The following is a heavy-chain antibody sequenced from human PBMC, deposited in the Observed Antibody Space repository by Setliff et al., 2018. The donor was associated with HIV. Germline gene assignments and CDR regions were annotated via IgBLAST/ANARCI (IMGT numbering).Heavy chain of an antibody. Sequence: SETLSLTCAVYGESFSGYYWGWIRQPPGKGLEWIGSLYYSGSTYNNPSLKSRLTISVDTSKNQFSLKLSSVTAADTAVYYCAREGDIGVVRGVIYFDYWGRGTLVTVSS. J-gene: IGHJ4*02. CDR3: AREGDIGVVRGVIYFDY. CDR2: LYYSGST. V-gene: IGHV4-34*11. D-gene: IGHD3-10*01. CDR1: GESFSGYY.